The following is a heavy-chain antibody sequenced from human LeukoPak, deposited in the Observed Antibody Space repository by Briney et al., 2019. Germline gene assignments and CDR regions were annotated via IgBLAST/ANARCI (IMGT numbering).Heavy chain of an antibody. CDR1: GYTLTNYG. CDR3: AREILRFDI. J-gene: IGHJ3*02. Sequence: ASVKVSCKASGYTLTNYGVSWVRQAPGQGLEWMGWINTDSGNPTYAQGFTGRFVFSLDSSVSTAYLQISNLMPEDTAKYYCAREILRFDIWGQGTMVIVSS. CDR2: INTDSGNP. V-gene: IGHV7-4-1*02.